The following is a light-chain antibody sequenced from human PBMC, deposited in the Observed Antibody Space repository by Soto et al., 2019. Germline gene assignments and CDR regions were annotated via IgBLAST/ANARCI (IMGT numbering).Light chain of an antibody. CDR2: GSS. V-gene: IGKV3-20*01. Sequence: VVLTQSPGTLSLSPGERATLSCRASQTVSNNYLAWYQQKPGQAPRLLIFGSSDRATGIPDRFSGSGSGTDFTLTISRLEPEDFAVYYCQQYDSSPPYTFGQGTKLEIK. CDR1: QTVSNNY. J-gene: IGKJ2*01. CDR3: QQYDSSPPYT.